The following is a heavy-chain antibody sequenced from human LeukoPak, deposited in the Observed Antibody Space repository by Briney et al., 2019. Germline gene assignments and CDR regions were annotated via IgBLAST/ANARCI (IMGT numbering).Heavy chain of an antibody. CDR1: GFTFSTYS. V-gene: IGHV3-48*01. J-gene: IGHJ6*03. Sequence: GGSLRLSCAASGFTFSTYSMNWVRQAPGKGPEWVSYITSSSTTIYYADSVKGRFTISRDNAKNSLYLQMNSLRAEDTAVYYCARVHSGGWYSDYMDVWGKGTTVTVSS. D-gene: IGHD6-19*01. CDR2: ITSSSTTI. CDR3: ARVHSGGWYSDYMDV.